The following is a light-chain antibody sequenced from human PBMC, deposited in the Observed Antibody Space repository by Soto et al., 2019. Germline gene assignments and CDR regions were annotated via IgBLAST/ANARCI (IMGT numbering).Light chain of an antibody. CDR1: RSDVGGYNY. J-gene: IGLJ1*01. CDR3: SSYTSSSTYV. V-gene: IGLV2-14*01. Sequence: QSALTQPASVSGSPGQSITISCTGTRSDVGGYNYVYWHQQHPGKAPKLMIYDVTNRPSGVSDRLSVSKSGNTASLTISGLQDEDEADYYCSSYTSSSTYVFGAGTKVTVL. CDR2: DVT.